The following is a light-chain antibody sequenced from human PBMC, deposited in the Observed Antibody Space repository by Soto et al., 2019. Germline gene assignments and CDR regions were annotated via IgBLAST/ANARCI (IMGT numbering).Light chain of an antibody. CDR2: ESF. CDR3: QQRGGWPPT. Sequence: EIVLTQSPATLSLSPGERATLSCRASRSLNNHLAWYQHKPGQAPRLLIYESFNRAIGIPVRFSGSGSGTDFTLTIDSLESEDFAVYYCQQRGGWPPTFGQGTNVEI. V-gene: IGKV3-11*01. J-gene: IGKJ1*01. CDR1: RSLNNH.